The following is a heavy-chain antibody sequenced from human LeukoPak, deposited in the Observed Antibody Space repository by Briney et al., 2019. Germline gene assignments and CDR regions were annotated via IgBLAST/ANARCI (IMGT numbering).Heavy chain of an antibody. V-gene: IGHV3-23*01. D-gene: IGHD4-11*01. J-gene: IGHJ6*03. CDR3: AKGLYSNPTYYYMDV. CDR2: ISGSGGST. CDR1: GFTFSSYA. Sequence: GGSLRLSCAASGFTFSSYAMSWVRQAPGKGLEWVSAISGSGGSTYYADSVKGRFTISRDNSKNTLYLQTNSLRAEDTAVYYCAKGLYSNPTYYYMDVWGKGTTVTVSS.